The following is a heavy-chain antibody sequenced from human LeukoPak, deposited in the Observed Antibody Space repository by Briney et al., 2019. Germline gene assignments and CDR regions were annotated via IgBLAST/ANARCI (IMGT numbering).Heavy chain of an antibody. J-gene: IGHJ5*02. V-gene: IGHV4-34*01. D-gene: IGHD2-2*02. CDR3: ARGKRYCSSTSCYTLNWFDP. Sequence: PSETLSRTCAVYGGSFSGYYWSWIRQPPGKGLEWIGEINHSGSTNYNPSLKSRVTISVDTSKNQFSLKLSSVTAADTAVYYCARGKRYCSSTSCYTLNWFDPWGQGTLVTVSS. CDR1: GGSFSGYY. CDR2: INHSGST.